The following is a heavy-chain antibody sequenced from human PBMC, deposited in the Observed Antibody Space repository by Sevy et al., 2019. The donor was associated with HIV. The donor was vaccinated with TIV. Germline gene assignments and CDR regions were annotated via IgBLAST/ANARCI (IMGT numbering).Heavy chain of an antibody. CDR1: GFSFSTYW. D-gene: IGHD3-22*01. V-gene: IGHV3-7*01. CDR2: IKQDESEK. CDR3: AKGNSGSFDY. J-gene: IGHJ4*02. Sequence: GGSLRLSCAASGFSFSTYWMHWVRQAPGKGLEWVANIKQDESEKYYVASVKGRFTISRDNAKNSVYLEMNSLGPEDTAIYYGAKGNSGSFDYWGQGTLVTVSS.